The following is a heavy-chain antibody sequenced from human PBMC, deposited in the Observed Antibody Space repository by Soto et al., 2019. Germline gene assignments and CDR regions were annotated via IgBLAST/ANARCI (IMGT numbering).Heavy chain of an antibody. CDR2: IYYTGST. Sequence: QVHLQESGPGLVKPSENRSLTCTVSGGSINNHYWSWIRQPPGKGLEWIGYIYYTGSTNYNPSLKSRVTMSVATSKNRVSLNLTSLTAADTAIYYCARANWYSEYWGQGTLVTVSS. J-gene: IGHJ4*02. V-gene: IGHV4-59*11. CDR1: GGSINNHY. D-gene: IGHD7-27*01. CDR3: ARANWYSEY.